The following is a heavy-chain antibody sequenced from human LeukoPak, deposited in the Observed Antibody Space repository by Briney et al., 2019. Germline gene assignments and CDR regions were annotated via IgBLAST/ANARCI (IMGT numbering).Heavy chain of an antibody. J-gene: IGHJ4*02. Sequence: ASVKVSCKASGYTFTDYYMHWVRQAPGQGLEWMGIINPSGGSTSYAQKVQGGVTMTRDTSTNTIYMELSSLRPEDTAVYYCVRERERGTYFMWGQGTLVTVSS. D-gene: IGHD3-10*01. V-gene: IGHV1-46*01. CDR2: INPSGGST. CDR1: GYTFTDYY. CDR3: VRERERGTYFM.